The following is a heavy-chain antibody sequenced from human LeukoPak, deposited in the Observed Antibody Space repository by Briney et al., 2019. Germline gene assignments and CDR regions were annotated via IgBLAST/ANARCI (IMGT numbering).Heavy chain of an antibody. D-gene: IGHD3-22*01. V-gene: IGHV3-7*01. Sequence: GGSLRLSCAASGFTLSSYWMSWVRQAPGKGLEWVANIKQDGSEKYYVDSVKGRFTISRDNAKNSLYLQMNSLRAEDTAAYYCARAARLRYYYDSSGYFDYWGQGTLVTVSS. CDR2: IKQDGSEK. J-gene: IGHJ4*02. CDR1: GFTLSSYW. CDR3: ARAARLRYYYDSSGYFDY.